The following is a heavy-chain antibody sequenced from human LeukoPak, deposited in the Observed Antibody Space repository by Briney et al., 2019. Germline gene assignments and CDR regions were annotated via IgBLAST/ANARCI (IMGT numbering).Heavy chain of an antibody. CDR3: ARDFGTTGWHTFDY. J-gene: IGHJ4*02. D-gene: IGHD6-19*01. CDR1: GDSLSSKNDA. V-gene: IGHV6-1*01. Sequence: SQTLSLTCVVSGDSLSSKNDAWNWVRQSPSGGLEWLERTYYRSKRYNDYAESIEGRMTISQDTSKNQHSLHLNSVTPDDTAVYYCARDFGTTGWHTFDYWGQGTLVTVSS. CDR2: TYYRSKRYN.